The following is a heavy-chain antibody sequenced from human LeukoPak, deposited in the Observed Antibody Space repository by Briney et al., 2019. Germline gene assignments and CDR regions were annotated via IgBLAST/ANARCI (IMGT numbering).Heavy chain of an antibody. CDR3: AKDRRVIGSSWYLDY. Sequence: GGSLRLSCSASGFTFSSYDMNWVRQVPGRGLEWMALISYDGSIKYYADSVKGRFTISRDNSKNTFYLQLNTLRAEDTAVYYCAKDRRVIGSSWYLDYWGQGTLVTVSS. V-gene: IGHV3-30*04. J-gene: IGHJ4*02. CDR2: ISYDGSIK. CDR1: GFTFSSYD. D-gene: IGHD6-13*01.